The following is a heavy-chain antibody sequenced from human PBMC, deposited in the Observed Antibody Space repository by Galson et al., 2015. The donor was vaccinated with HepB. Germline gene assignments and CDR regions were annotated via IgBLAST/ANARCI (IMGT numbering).Heavy chain of an antibody. D-gene: IGHD4-17*01. J-gene: IGHJ4*02. Sequence: SLRLSCAASGFTFSRHSMNWVRQAPGKGLEWVSSISSSSSYIYYAGSVKGRFTISRDNAKNSLYLQMSSLRAEDTAVYYCARNRNDDYGDYVFDYWGQGTLVTVSS. CDR2: ISSSSSYI. V-gene: IGHV3-21*01. CDR3: ARNRNDDYGDYVFDY. CDR1: GFTFSRHS.